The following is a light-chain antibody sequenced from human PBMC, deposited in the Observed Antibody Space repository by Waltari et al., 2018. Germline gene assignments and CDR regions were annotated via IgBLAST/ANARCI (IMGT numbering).Light chain of an antibody. J-gene: IGLJ1*01. Sequence: QSVLTQPPSASGAPGQRVTISCSGSRSNIGSHTVNRYQQLPGTAPKLLIYSNNQRPSGVPDRFSASKSGTSASLAISGLQSEDEADYYCAAWDDSLNGYVFGTGTKVSVL. CDR3: AAWDDSLNGYV. V-gene: IGLV1-44*01. CDR1: RSNIGSHT. CDR2: SNN.